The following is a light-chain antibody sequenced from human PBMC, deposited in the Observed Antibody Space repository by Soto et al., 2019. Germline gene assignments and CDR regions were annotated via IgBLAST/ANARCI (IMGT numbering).Light chain of an antibody. CDR2: GAS. CDR3: QQYGTSPPT. J-gene: IGKJ1*01. V-gene: IGKV3-20*01. Sequence: EIVLTQSPGTLSLSPGERATLSCRASQTVSSNFLAWYQQKPGQAPRLLIFGASNRATSIPDRFSGSGSGTDFTLTISRLEPEDFAVYHCQQYGTSPPTFGQGTKVEIK. CDR1: QTVSSNF.